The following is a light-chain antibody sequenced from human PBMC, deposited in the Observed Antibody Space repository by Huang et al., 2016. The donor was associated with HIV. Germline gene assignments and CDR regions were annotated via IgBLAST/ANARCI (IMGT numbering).Light chain of an antibody. CDR1: QSVRSY. V-gene: IGKV3-11*01. CDR2: DAS. J-gene: IGKJ4*01. Sequence: EIVLTQSPATLSLSPGERATLSCRASQSVRSYLAWYQQKPGQAPRLRIYDASNRATGIPARFSCSGSGTDFTLTISNLQSEDFAVYYCQQRSAWPLTFGGGTKVEI. CDR3: QQRSAWPLT.